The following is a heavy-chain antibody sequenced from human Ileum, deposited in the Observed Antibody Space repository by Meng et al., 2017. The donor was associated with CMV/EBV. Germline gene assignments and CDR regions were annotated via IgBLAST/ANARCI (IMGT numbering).Heavy chain of an antibody. J-gene: IGHJ4*02. CDR2: ISSSGSTI. V-gene: IGHV3-48*03. Sequence: GESLKISCAASGFTFSSYEMNWVRQAPGKGLEWVSYISSSGSTIYYADSVKGRFTISRDNSDNMLYLQMKSLRTDDTAVYYCARGGGGFNSSPFDYWGQGTLVTVSS. D-gene: IGHD3-16*01. CDR1: GFTFSSYE. CDR3: ARGGGGFNSSPFDY.